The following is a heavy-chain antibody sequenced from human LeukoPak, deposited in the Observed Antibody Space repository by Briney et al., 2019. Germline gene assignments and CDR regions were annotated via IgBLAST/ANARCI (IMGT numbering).Heavy chain of an antibody. D-gene: IGHD3-10*01. J-gene: IGHJ4*02. Sequence: SETLSLTCTVSGGSISSYYWSWIRQPPGKGLEWIGYTYYSGSTNYDPSLKSRVTISVDTSKNQFSLKLSSVTAADTAVYYCARAYGSGSFTWDYWGQGTLVTVSS. CDR1: GGSISSYY. CDR2: TYYSGST. CDR3: ARAYGSGSFTWDY. V-gene: IGHV4-59*01.